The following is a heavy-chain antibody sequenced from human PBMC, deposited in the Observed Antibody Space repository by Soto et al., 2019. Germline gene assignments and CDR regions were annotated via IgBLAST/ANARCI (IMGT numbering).Heavy chain of an antibody. Sequence: SQTLSLTCAISGDSVSSNSAAWNWIRQSPSRGLEWLGRTYYRSKWYNGYAVSVKSRITITPDTSKNQFSLQLNSVTPEDTAVYYCARAPPYNSGWPFDYWGQGTLVTVSS. CDR2: TYYRSKWYN. CDR3: ARAPPYNSGWPFDY. D-gene: IGHD6-19*01. J-gene: IGHJ4*02. V-gene: IGHV6-1*01. CDR1: GDSVSSNSAA.